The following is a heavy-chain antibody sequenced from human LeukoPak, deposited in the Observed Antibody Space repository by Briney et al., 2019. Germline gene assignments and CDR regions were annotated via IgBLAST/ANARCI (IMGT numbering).Heavy chain of an antibody. CDR1: GFTFKNYW. J-gene: IGHJ4*02. Sequence: PGGSLRLSCAASGFTFKNYWMHWVRQAPGKGLEWVSVIYSGGSTYYADSVKGRFTISRDNSKNTLYLQMNSLRAEDTAVYYCARVYRRGTAMGTIDYWGQGTLVTVSS. V-gene: IGHV3-66*01. CDR3: ARVYRRGTAMGTIDY. D-gene: IGHD5-18*01. CDR2: IYSGGST.